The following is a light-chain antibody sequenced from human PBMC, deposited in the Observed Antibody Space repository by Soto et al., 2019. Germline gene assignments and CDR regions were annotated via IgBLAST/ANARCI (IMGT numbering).Light chain of an antibody. CDR1: HSVSSSY. CDR2: GAS. J-gene: IGKJ1*01. Sequence: EIVLTQSPGTLSLSPGERATLSCRASHSVSSSYLAWYQQKPGQAPRLLIYGASSRATGIPDRFSGSGSGTDFTLTISRLEPDDFAVYYCQQYGSSWTFGQGTKVDI. V-gene: IGKV3-20*01. CDR3: QQYGSSWT.